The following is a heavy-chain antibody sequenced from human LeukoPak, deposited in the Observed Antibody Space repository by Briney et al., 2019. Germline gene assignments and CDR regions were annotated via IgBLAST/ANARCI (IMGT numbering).Heavy chain of an antibody. CDR3: ARDPGGSGSYPHEYYFDY. CDR2: ISYDGSNK. Sequence: GGSLRLSCAASGFTFSSYAMHWVRQAPGKGLEWVAVISYDGSNKYYADSVKGRFTISRDNSKNTLYLQMNSLRAEDTAVYYCARDPGGSGSYPHEYYFDYWGQGTLVTVSS. D-gene: IGHD1-26*01. CDR1: GFTFSSYA. J-gene: IGHJ4*02. V-gene: IGHV3-30*04.